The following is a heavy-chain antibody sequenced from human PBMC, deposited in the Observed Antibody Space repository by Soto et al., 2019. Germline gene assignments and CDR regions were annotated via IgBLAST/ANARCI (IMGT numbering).Heavy chain of an antibody. J-gene: IGHJ5*02. CDR2: INPNGGST. V-gene: IGHV1-46*01. CDR1: ADTFTSYY. Sequence: VQLVQSGAEVKKPGASVKLSCKAPADTFTSYYIHWVRQAPGHGLEWMGIINPNGGSTRFAQTFQGRITMTTDTSTSTVYMELRSLRSDDTAVYYCARVVPGAEAWFGPWGQGTLVTVSS. CDR3: ARVVPGAEAWFGP. D-gene: IGHD2-2*01.